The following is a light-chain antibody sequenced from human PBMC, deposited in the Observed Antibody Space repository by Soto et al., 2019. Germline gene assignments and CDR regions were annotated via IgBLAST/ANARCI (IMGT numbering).Light chain of an antibody. CDR2: DVS. J-gene: IGLJ1*01. CDR1: SSDVGGYNF. V-gene: IGLV2-14*01. CDR3: SAYTSSSTQV. Sequence: QSALTQPASVSGSPGQSITISCTGTSSDVGGYNFVSWYQQYPGKAPKLMIYDVSDRPSGVSNRFSGSKSANTASLTISGLQAEDEADYYCSAYTSSSTQVFGTRTKLTVL.